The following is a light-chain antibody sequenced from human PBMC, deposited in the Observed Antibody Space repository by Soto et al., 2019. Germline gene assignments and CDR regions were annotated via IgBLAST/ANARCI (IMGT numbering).Light chain of an antibody. V-gene: IGKV3-20*01. CDR3: QQYGSSPPIT. CDR2: GAS. J-gene: IGKJ5*01. CDR1: QSVSSSY. Sequence: EIVLTQSPGTLPLSPGARATLSCRASQSVSSSYLAWYQQKPGQAPRLLIYGASSRATGIPDRFSGSGSGTDFTLTISRLEPEDFAVYYCQQYGSSPPITFGQGTRLEIK.